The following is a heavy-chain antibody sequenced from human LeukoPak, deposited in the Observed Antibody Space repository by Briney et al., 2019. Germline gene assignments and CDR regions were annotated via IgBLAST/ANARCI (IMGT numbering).Heavy chain of an antibody. J-gene: IGHJ4*02. CDR3: ASHTVTYYFDY. V-gene: IGHV4-39*01. Sequence: SETLSLTCTVSGGSISSSSYYWGWIRQPPGKGLEWIGSIYYSGSTYYNPSLKSRVTISVDTSKNQFSLKLSSVTAADTAVYYCASHTVTYYFDYWGQGTLVTVSS. D-gene: IGHD4-17*01. CDR2: IYYSGST. CDR1: GGSISSSSYY.